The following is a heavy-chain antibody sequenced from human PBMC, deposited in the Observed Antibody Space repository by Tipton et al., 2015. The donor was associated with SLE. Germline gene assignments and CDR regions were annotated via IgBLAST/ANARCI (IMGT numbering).Heavy chain of an antibody. J-gene: IGHJ6*02. CDR1: GFTFSSYW. V-gene: IGHV3-7*01. D-gene: IGHD3-3*01. Sequence: SLRLSCAASGFTFSSYWMSWVRQAPGKGLEWVANIKQDGSEKYYVDSVKGRFTISRDNAKNSLYLQMNSLRAEDTAVYYCARDTYDFWSGYYYYGMDVWGQGTTATVSS. CDR3: ARDTYDFWSGYYYYGMDV. CDR2: IKQDGSEK.